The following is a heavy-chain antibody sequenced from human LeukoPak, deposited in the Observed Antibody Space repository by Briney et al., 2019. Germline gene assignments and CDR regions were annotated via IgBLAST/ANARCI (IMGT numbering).Heavy chain of an antibody. CDR3: ASSDLYYFDY. CDR1: GGAFSSYA. Sequence: VASVKVSCKASGGAFSSYAISWVRQAPGQGLEWMGRIIPILGIANYAQKFQGRVTITADKSTSTAYMELSSLRSEDTAVYYCASSDLYYFDYWGQGTLVTVSS. V-gene: IGHV1-69*04. J-gene: IGHJ4*02. CDR2: IIPILGIA.